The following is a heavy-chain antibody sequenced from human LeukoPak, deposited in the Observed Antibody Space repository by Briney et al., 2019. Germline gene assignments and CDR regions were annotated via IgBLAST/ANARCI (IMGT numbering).Heavy chain of an antibody. V-gene: IGHV3-7*04. D-gene: IGHD3-16*02. J-gene: IGHJ4*02. CDR2: IKQDGSEK. Sequence: GGSLRLSCAASGLTFSDSWMSWVRQAPGKGLEWVGNIKQDGSEKYFVDSVKGRFTISRDNAKNSLYLQMNSLRAEDTAVYYCARVRYGNYFAYWGQGTLVTVSS. CDR1: GLTFSDSW. CDR3: ARVRYGNYFAY.